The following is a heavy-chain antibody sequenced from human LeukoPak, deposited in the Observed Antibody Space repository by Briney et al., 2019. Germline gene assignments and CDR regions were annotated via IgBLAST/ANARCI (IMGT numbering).Heavy chain of an antibody. CDR2: ISHDGTTK. V-gene: IGHV3-30-3*01. J-gene: IGHJ5*02. CDR3: ARDRVVA. CDR1: GFTFSRYS. Sequence: GSLRLSCESSGFTFSRYSMHWVRQAPGKGLEWVAVISHDGTTKYNADSVEGRFTISRGNSRNTLYLQMNSLRPDDTAVYFCARDRVVAWGQGTLVTVSS.